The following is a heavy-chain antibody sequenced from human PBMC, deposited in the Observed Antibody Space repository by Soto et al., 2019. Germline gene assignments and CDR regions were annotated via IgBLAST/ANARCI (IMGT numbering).Heavy chain of an antibody. J-gene: IGHJ4*02. CDR1: GGSLSSGGYY. Sequence: PSETLSLTCTVSGGSLSSGGYYWSWIRQHPGKGLEWIGYIYYSGSTYYNPSLKSRVTISVDTSKNQFSLKLSSVTAAVTAVYYCATYLRAYSYGARNVDYWGQGTLVTVSS. V-gene: IGHV4-31*03. CDR3: ATYLRAYSYGARNVDY. D-gene: IGHD5-18*01. CDR2: IYYSGST.